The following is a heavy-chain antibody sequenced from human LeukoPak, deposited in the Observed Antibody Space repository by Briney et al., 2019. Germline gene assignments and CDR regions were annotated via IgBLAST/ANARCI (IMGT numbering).Heavy chain of an antibody. Sequence: SVKVSCKASGGTFSNYAISWVRQAPGQELEWMGRIIPIFGIANYAQKFQGRVTITADKSTSTAFMELSSLRSEDTAVYYCARAEGLAVAWYFDYWGQGTLVTVSS. D-gene: IGHD6-19*01. CDR1: GGTFSNYA. J-gene: IGHJ4*02. CDR3: ARAEGLAVAWYFDY. V-gene: IGHV1-69*04. CDR2: IIPIFGIA.